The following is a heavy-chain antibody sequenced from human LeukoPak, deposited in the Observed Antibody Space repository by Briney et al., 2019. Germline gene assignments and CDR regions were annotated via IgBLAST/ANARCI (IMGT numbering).Heavy chain of an antibody. CDR3: ARDGDHSEVAYFDY. Sequence: GGSLSLSCAASGFTFSSFEMNWVRQAPGKGLEWVSYISSSGSIIYYADSVKGRFTISRDNAKNSLYLQINSLRVEDAAVYYCARDGDHSEVAYFDYWGQGTLVTVSS. CDR2: ISSSGSII. J-gene: IGHJ4*02. D-gene: IGHD4-11*01. CDR1: GFTFSSFE. V-gene: IGHV3-48*03.